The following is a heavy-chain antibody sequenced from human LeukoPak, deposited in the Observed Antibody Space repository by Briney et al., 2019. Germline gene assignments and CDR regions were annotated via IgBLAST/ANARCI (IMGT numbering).Heavy chain of an antibody. Sequence: SQTLSLTCTVSGGSISSGGYNWSWIRQHPGKGLEWIGYIYYSGSTYYNPSLKTRVTISVDTSKNQFSLKLSSVTAADTAVYYCAREWVQAGVYSDYWGQGTLVTVSS. D-gene: IGHD5-24*01. CDR1: GGSISSGGYN. V-gene: IGHV4-31*03. CDR3: AREWVQAGVYSDY. CDR2: IYYSGST. J-gene: IGHJ4*02.